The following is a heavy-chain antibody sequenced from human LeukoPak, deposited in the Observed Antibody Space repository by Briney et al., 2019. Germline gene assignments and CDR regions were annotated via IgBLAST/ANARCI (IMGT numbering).Heavy chain of an antibody. Sequence: VASVKVSCKASGGTFSSYAISWVRQAPGQGLEWMGGIIPILGTANYAQKFQGRVTITADESTSTAYMELSSLRSEDTAVYYCARDPQWYGVHFDYWGQGTLVTVSS. V-gene: IGHV1-69*01. CDR3: ARDPQWYGVHFDY. CDR2: IIPILGTA. J-gene: IGHJ4*02. CDR1: GGTFSSYA. D-gene: IGHD3-10*01.